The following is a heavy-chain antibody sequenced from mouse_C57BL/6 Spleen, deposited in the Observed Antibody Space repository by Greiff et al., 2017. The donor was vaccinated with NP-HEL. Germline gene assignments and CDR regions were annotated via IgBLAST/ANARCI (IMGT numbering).Heavy chain of an antibody. J-gene: IGHJ4*01. D-gene: IGHD1-1*01. V-gene: IGHV5-12*01. Sequence: DVMLVESGGGLVQPGGSLKLSCAASGFTFSDYYMYWVRQTPEKRLEWVAYISNGGGSTYYPDTVKGRFTISRDNAKNTLYLQMSRLKSEDTAMYYCARPFTTRGAMDYWGQGTSVTVSS. CDR2: ISNGGGST. CDR1: GFTFSDYY. CDR3: ARPFTTRGAMDY.